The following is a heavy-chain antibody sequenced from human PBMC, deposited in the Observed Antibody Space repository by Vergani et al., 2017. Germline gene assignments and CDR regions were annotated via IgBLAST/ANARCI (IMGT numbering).Heavy chain of an antibody. Sequence: QVQLVQSGAEVKKPGSSVKVSCKASGGTFSSYAISWVRQAPGQGLEWMGGIIPIFGTANYAQKFQGRVTITADESTSTAYMELSSLGSEDTAVYYCARDRVGATVLLHHPDLSMDVWGQGTTVTVSS. D-gene: IGHD1-26*01. V-gene: IGHV1-69*01. CDR3: ARDRVGATVLLHHPDLSMDV. CDR2: IIPIFGTA. J-gene: IGHJ6*02. CDR1: GGTFSSYA.